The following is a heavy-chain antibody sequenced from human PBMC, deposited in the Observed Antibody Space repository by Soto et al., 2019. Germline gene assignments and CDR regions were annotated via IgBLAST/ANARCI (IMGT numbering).Heavy chain of an antibody. CDR1: GFNFADYA. D-gene: IGHD5-12*01. V-gene: IGHV3-23*01. J-gene: IGHJ4*02. CDR2: ISGAAHGS. Sequence: PGGSLRLSCAGSGFNFADYALAWVRQAPGKGLEWVTSISGAAHGSFTADSVRGRFTVSRDNFTDTLFLQMNNLRAEDTAIYYCAKTPMEPVGTHCFDLWGQGRLVTVSS. CDR3: AKTPMEPVGTHCFDL.